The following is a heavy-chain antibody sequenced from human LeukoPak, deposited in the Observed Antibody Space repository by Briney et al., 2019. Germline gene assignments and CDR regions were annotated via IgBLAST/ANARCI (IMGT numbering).Heavy chain of an antibody. CDR1: GSTFTSYW. CDR2: FYPVDSDT. J-gene: IGHJ4*02. V-gene: IGHV5-51*01. Sequence: SLQISCLGSGSTFTSYWIGWVGRLPGKGLEWMGIFYPVDSDTRYSPSCQGQVTISADKSISTAYLQCSSLKASDTAMYYCARRLPRGYSGYDPYYFDYWGQGTLVTVSS. CDR3: ARRLPRGYSGYDPYYFDY. D-gene: IGHD5-12*01.